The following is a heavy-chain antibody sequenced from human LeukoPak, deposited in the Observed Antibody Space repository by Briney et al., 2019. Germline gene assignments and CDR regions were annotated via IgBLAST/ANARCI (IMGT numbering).Heavy chain of an antibody. Sequence: SETLSLTCTVSGGSISSYYWSWIRQPPGKGLEWIGYIYYSGSTNYNPSLKSRVTISVDTSRNQFSLKLSSVTAADTAVYYCARRINPKYYYGSGSYDYWGQGTLVTVSS. J-gene: IGHJ4*02. V-gene: IGHV4-59*12. CDR1: GGSISSYY. CDR2: IYYSGST. CDR3: ARRINPKYYYGSGSYDY. D-gene: IGHD3-10*01.